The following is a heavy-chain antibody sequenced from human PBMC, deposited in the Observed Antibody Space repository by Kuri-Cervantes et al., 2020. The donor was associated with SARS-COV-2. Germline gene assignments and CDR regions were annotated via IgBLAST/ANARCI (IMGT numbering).Heavy chain of an antibody. CDR2: ISSSSSYI. Sequence: GESLKISCAASGFTFSSYAMHWVRQAPGKGLEWVSSISSSSSYIYYADSVKGRFTISRDNAKNSLYLQMNSLRAEDTAVYYCARELVVRAAIYVFDIWGQGTMVTVSS. V-gene: IGHV3-21*01. D-gene: IGHD2-2*02. CDR1: GFTFSSYA. J-gene: IGHJ3*02. CDR3: ARELVVRAAIYVFDI.